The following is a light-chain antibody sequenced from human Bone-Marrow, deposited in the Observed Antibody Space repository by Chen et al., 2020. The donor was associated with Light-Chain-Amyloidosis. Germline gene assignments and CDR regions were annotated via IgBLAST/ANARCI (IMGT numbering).Light chain of an antibody. Sequence: QSALTQPASVSGSPGQSITISCTGTSGDVGTYNYVSWYQQHPGKAPKVMIDAVSNRPSGVSNRCSGSKSGNTASLTISGLQAEDEADYYCSSFTSSSSYVFGPGTKVTVL. J-gene: IGLJ1*01. CDR3: SSFTSSSSYV. CDR2: AVS. CDR1: SGDVGTYNY. V-gene: IGLV2-14*01.